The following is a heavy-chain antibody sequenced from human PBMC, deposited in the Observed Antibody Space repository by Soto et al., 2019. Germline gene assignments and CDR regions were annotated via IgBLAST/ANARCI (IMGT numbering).Heavy chain of an antibody. Sequence: GGSLRLSCEASGFTFSNAWMNWVRQGPGKGLEWLGRIKSKVDGGTTDYGAATKGRFSISRDDLKNMLYLQMNSLKPDDTAVYYCTTLSYLYYDGMDVWGQGTTVTVSS. CDR3: TTLSYLYYDGMDV. D-gene: IGHD2-2*01. V-gene: IGHV3-15*01. J-gene: IGHJ6*02. CDR2: IKSKVDGGTT. CDR1: GFTFSNAW.